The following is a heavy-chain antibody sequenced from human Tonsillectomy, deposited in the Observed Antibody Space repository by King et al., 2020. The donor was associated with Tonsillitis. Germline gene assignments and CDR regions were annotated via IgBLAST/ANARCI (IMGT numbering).Heavy chain of an antibody. CDR2: IYYSGST. CDR3: ARVSSDFYDSSGYHGFDI. Sequence: QLQESGPGLVKPSETLSLTCTVSGVSINSYYWSWIRQPPGKGLEWIGYIYYSGSTNYNPSLKIRVTISVDTSKNQFSLRLSSVTAADTAVYYCARVSSDFYDSSGYHGFDIWGQGTRVTVSS. J-gene: IGHJ3*02. CDR1: GVSINSYY. V-gene: IGHV4-59*01. D-gene: IGHD3-22*01.